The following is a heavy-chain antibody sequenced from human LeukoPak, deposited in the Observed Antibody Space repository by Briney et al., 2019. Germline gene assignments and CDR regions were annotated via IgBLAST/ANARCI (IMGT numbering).Heavy chain of an antibody. D-gene: IGHD4-17*01. Sequence: WETLSLTCTVSGGSISSNSYYWGRLRQPQGTGLEWIGSICYSGSPYYSPSLNSRVTISLDTSKNQFSLKLSPVTAADTAVYYCARVYGNWFDPWGQGTLVTVSS. CDR1: GGSISSNSYY. CDR3: ARVYGNWFDP. CDR2: ICYSGSP. J-gene: IGHJ5*02. V-gene: IGHV4-39*07.